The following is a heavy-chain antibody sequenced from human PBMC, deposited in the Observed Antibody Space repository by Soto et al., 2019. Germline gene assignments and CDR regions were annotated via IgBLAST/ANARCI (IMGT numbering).Heavy chain of an antibody. CDR1: GGSISTYY. Sequence: SETLSLTCTVSGGSISTYYWSWIRQPPGKGLEWIGYIYYSGNTNYNPSLKSRVTISLDTSKNQFSLRLSSVTAADTAVYYCARESYSGNYYYMDVCGKGTTVTSP. J-gene: IGHJ6*03. CDR3: ARESYSGNYYYMDV. D-gene: IGHD3-10*01. V-gene: IGHV4-59*01. CDR2: IYYSGNT.